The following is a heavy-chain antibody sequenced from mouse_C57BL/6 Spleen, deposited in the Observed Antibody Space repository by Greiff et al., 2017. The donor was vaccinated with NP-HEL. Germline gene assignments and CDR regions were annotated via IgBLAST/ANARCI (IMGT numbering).Heavy chain of an antibody. Sequence: QVQLKQSGPGLVQPSQSLSITCTVSGFSLTSYGVPWVRQSPGKGLEWLGVIWSGGSTDYNAAFISRLSISKDNSKSQVFFKMNSLQADDTAIYYCATTYYSNYDYYAMDYWGQGTSVTVSS. D-gene: IGHD2-5*01. CDR1: GFSLTSYG. J-gene: IGHJ4*01. CDR2: IWSGGST. V-gene: IGHV2-2*01. CDR3: ATTYYSNYDYYAMDY.